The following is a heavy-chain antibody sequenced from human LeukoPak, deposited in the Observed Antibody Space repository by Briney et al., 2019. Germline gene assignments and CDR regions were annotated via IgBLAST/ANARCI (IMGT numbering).Heavy chain of an antibody. V-gene: IGHV3-15*01. J-gene: IGHJ4*02. CDR2: IKSKSDGGTA. D-gene: IGHD4-17*01. Sequence: PGGSLRLSCAASGITFSNAWMSWVRQAPGKGLEWVGRIKSKSDGGTADYAAPVKGKFTISRDDSKNTVYLQMNSLKTEDTAVYYCTTDDGDYGGGFDYWGQGTLVTVSS. CDR3: TTDDGDYGGGFDY. CDR1: GITFSNAW.